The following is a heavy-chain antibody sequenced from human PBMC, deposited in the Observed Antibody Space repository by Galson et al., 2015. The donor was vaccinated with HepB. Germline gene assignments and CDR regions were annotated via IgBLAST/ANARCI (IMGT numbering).Heavy chain of an antibody. D-gene: IGHD6-13*01. CDR1: GFTFSSYE. V-gene: IGHV3-48*03. Sequence: SLRLSCAASGFTFSSYEMNWVRQAPGKGLEWVSYISSFGTAIYYADSVKGRFTISRDNAGDSLSLQMNSLRAEDTAIYYCARDLAAVGTGFDYWGQGTLVTVSS. CDR3: ARDLAAVGTGFDY. CDR2: ISSFGTAI. J-gene: IGHJ4*02.